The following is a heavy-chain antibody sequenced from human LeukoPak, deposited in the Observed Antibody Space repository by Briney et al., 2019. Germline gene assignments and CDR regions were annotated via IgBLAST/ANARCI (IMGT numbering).Heavy chain of an antibody. CDR1: GGSISNNY. Sequence: SETLSLTCNVSGGSISNNYWSWVRQPPGKGLEWIGYIYTSGSANYNPSLKSRVTISVDTSKKQFSLELNSVTAADTAVYYCARGPVVSSSSWFDYWGQGTLVSVSS. J-gene: IGHJ4*02. CDR3: ARGPVVSSSSWFDY. D-gene: IGHD6-6*01. V-gene: IGHV4-4*09. CDR2: IYTSGSA.